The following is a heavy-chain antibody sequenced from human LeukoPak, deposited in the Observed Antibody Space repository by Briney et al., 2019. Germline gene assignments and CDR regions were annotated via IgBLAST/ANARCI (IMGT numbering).Heavy chain of an antibody. CDR3: ARVNIVATIGGPFDY. D-gene: IGHD5-12*01. CDR1: GVSLSTSGVG. CDR2: IYWDDDK. J-gene: IGHJ4*02. Sequence: SGPTLVKPAQTLTLTCTFSGVSLSTSGVGVGWIRQPPGKALEWLALIYWDDDKRYSPSLKSRLTITKDTSKNQVVLTMTNTDPVDTATYYCARVNIVATIGGPFDYWGQGTLVTVSS. V-gene: IGHV2-5*02.